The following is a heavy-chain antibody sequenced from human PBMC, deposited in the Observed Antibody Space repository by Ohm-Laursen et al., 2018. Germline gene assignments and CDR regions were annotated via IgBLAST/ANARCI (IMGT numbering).Heavy chain of an antibody. D-gene: IGHD6-13*01. Sequence: SETLSLTCPVSGASMSSYYWSWIRQPAGKGLEWIGRIYTSGSTNYNPSLKSRVTMSVDTSKNQFSLKLSSVTAADTAVYYCAREQPGIAAAAHPPFDYWGQGTLVTVSS. CDR2: IYTSGST. CDR3: AREQPGIAAAAHPPFDY. J-gene: IGHJ4*02. V-gene: IGHV4-4*07. CDR1: GASMSSYY.